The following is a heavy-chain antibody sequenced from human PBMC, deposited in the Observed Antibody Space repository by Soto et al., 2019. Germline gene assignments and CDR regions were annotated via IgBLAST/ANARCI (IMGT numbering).Heavy chain of an antibody. CDR2: ISGSGGST. Sequence: EVQLLESGGGLVQPGGSLRLSCAASGFTFSSYAMSWVRQAPGQGLEWVSAISGSGGSTYYADSVKGRFTISRDNSKNTLYLQMNSLRAEDTAVYYCAKGYGDYVRGILGDYWGQGTLVTVSS. V-gene: IGHV3-23*01. D-gene: IGHD4-17*01. J-gene: IGHJ4*02. CDR1: GFTFSSYA. CDR3: AKGYGDYVRGILGDY.